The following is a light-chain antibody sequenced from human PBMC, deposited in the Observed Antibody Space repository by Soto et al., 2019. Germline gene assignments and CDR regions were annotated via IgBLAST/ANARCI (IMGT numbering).Light chain of an antibody. Sequence: EIVLTQSPGTLSLSPGERATLSCRASQSVNSDYLAWFQQKPGQAPRLLIYGASTRTTGIPDRFSGSGSGTDFTHTIGRLEPGDFAVYYCLHYGGSPLTFGQGTRLEIK. V-gene: IGKV3-20*01. CDR3: LHYGGSPLT. CDR2: GAS. J-gene: IGKJ5*01. CDR1: QSVNSDY.